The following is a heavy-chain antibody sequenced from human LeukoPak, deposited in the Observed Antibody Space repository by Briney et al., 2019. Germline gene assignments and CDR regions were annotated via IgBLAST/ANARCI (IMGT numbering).Heavy chain of an antibody. CDR3: ARDSGTTGEVKFDP. CDR2: IYYSGST. V-gene: IGHV4-59*12. J-gene: IGHJ5*02. CDR1: GGSISSYY. D-gene: IGHD3-10*01. Sequence: PSETLSLTCTVSGGSISSYYWSWIRQPPGEGLEWIGYIYYSGSTNYNPSLKSRVTISVDTSKNQFSLKLMSVTAADTGVYYCARDSGTTGEVKFDPWGQGTLVTVSS.